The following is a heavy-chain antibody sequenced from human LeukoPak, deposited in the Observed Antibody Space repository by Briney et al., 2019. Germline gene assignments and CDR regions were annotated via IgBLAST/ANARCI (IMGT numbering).Heavy chain of an antibody. Sequence: PGGSLRLSCAASGFTFSSYAMNWVRQAPGKGLEWVSAISGSGGGTYYADSVKGRFTISRDISKNTLYVQMNSPRAEDTAVYYCARDRRVLAATFDYWGQGTLVTVSS. V-gene: IGHV3-23*01. CDR1: GFTFSSYA. CDR3: ARDRRVLAATFDY. D-gene: IGHD2-15*01. J-gene: IGHJ4*02. CDR2: ISGSGGGT.